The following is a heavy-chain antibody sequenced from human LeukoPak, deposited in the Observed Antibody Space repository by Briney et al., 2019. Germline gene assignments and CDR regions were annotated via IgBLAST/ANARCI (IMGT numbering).Heavy chain of an antibody. CDR2: IYPGDSDT. Sequence: GESLKISCKGSGYSFTTYWIGWVRQMPGKGLEWMGIIYPGDSDTRYGPSFQGQVTISADKSISTAYLQWGSLKASDTAMYYCARREYDSSGYYFDYWGQGTLVTVSS. D-gene: IGHD3-22*01. V-gene: IGHV5-51*01. CDR1: GYSFTTYW. J-gene: IGHJ4*02. CDR3: ARREYDSSGYYFDY.